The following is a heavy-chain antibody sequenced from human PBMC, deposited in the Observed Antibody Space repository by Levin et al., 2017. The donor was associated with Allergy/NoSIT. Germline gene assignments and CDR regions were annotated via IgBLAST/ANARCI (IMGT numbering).Heavy chain of an antibody. CDR3: ARPLGRYSYGYRDAFDI. CDR1: GGSFSGYY. V-gene: IGHV4-34*01. CDR2: INHSGST. J-gene: IGHJ3*02. D-gene: IGHD5-18*01. Sequence: PSETLSLTCAVYGGSFSGYYWSWIRQPPGKGLEWIGEINHSGSTNYNPSLKSRVTISVDTSKNQFSLKLSSVTAADTAVYYCARPLGRYSYGYRDAFDIWGQGTMVTVSS.